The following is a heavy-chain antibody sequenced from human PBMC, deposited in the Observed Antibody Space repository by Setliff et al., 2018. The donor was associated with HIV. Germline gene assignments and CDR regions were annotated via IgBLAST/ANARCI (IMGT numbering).Heavy chain of an antibody. Sequence: GASVKVSCKASGGTFSSYAISWVRQAPGQGLEWMGIINPSGGSTSYAQKFQGRVTMTRDTSTSTVYMELSSLRSGDTAVYYCARAYGDSSGYSDWGQGTLVTVSS. CDR1: GGTFSSYA. V-gene: IGHV1-46*01. CDR3: ARAYGDSSGYSD. J-gene: IGHJ4*02. CDR2: INPSGGST. D-gene: IGHD3-22*01.